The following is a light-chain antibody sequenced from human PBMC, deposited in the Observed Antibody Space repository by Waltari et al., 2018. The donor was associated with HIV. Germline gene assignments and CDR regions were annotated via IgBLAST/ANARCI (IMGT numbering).Light chain of an antibody. CDR2: DVS. CDR3: ESYTSTSVWV. J-gene: IGLJ3*02. Sequence: QSALTQPASVSGSPGQSITIPCTGSSSDVGGYNYVSWYQQPPGKAPRLMVYDVSSRPSGVSDRFSGPKSGDTASLTTSGLQAEDEADYYCESYTSTSVWVFGGGTRLTVL. CDR1: SSDVGGYNY. V-gene: IGLV2-14*03.